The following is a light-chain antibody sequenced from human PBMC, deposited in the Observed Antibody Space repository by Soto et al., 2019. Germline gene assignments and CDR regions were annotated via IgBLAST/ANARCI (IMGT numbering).Light chain of an antibody. Sequence: EIVLTQSPGTLSLSPGERATLSCRASQSISSSYLAWYQQKPGQAPRLLVYGVSSRASDVPDRISGSGSGTDFTLTISSLEPEDSAVYYCQQYTDSRTFGQGTKVEI. CDR3: QQYTDSRT. V-gene: IGKV3-20*01. CDR2: GVS. J-gene: IGKJ1*01. CDR1: QSISSSY.